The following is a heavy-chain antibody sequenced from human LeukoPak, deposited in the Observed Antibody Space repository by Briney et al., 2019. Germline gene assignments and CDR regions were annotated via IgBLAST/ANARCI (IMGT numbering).Heavy chain of an antibody. CDR3: AELGITMIGGV. CDR2: ISSSGSTI. V-gene: IGHV3-48*03. CDR1: GFTFISYE. D-gene: IGHD3-10*02. Sequence: PGGALRLSCAASGFTFISYEMNWVRQAPRRGVEWVSYISSSGSTIYYADSVKRRFTISRDNAKNSLYLQMNSLRAEDTAVYYCAELGITMIGGVWGKGTTVTISS. J-gene: IGHJ6*04.